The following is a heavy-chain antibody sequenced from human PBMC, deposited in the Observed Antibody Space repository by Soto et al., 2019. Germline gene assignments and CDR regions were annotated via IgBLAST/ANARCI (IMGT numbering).Heavy chain of an antibody. J-gene: IGHJ4*02. CDR3: ARHRTFGYTLDS. Sequence: LALTCAVYGGSFSGYYWSWIRQPSGKGLEWIGSTYNSGSTNYNPSLKSRVTISIDTSKNQFSLKLTSVTAADTAVYYCARHRTFGYTLDSWGQGNLVTVSS. CDR2: TYNSGST. CDR1: GGSFSGYY. V-gene: IGHV4-59*01. D-gene: IGHD3-16*02.